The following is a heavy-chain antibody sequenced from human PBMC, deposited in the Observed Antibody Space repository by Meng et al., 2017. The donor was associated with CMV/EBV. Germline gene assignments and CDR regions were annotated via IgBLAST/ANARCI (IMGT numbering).Heavy chain of an antibody. D-gene: IGHD3-22*01. J-gene: IGHJ4*02. CDR2: IYSTGGT. CDR3: ARERGDDSGYNFDS. V-gene: IGHV4-4*07. Sequence: VQLQEAGPGLVKRSETLSLTCSFSGGFFSGFFWTWIRQPAGKGLEWIGRIYSTGGTNYNPSFESRVTISLDGSNNQFSLKLNSVTAADTAIYYCARERGDDSGYNFDSWGQGTLVTVSS. CDR1: GGFFSGFF.